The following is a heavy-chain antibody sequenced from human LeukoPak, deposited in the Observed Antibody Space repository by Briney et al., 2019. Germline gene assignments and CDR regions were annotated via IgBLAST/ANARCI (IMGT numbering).Heavy chain of an antibody. CDR3: ALNMVGGQIFDF. V-gene: IGHV3-7*01. CDR1: GCTFSNYW. CDR2: IKRDESEQ. J-gene: IGHJ4*02. Sequence: GGSLRLSCAASGCTFSNYWLSWVRQAPGKGLEGVADIKRDESEQHYVDSVKGPFTISRDNAKNSLYLQMISLRAEDTAVYYCALNMVGGQIFDFWGQGTVVTVSS. D-gene: IGHD3-10*01.